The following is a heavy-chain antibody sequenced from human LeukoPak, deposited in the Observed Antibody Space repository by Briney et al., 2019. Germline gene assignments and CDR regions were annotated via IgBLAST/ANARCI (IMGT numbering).Heavy chain of an antibody. V-gene: IGHV1-18*01. CDR3: ATGSIAVAPETLDY. CDR2: ISAYNGNT. CDR1: GYTFTSYG. D-gene: IGHD6-19*01. J-gene: IGHJ4*02. Sequence: ASVKVSCKASGYTFTSYGISWVRQAPGQGLEWMGWISAYNGNTNYAQKLQGRATMTTDTSTSTAYMELRSLRSDDTAVYYCATGSIAVAPETLDYWGQGTLVTVSS.